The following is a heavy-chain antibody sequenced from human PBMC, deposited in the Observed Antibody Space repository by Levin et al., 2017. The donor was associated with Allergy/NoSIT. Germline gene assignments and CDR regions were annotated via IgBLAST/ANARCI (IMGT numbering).Heavy chain of an antibody. Sequence: ASVKVSCKASGYTFTSYDINWVRQATGQGLEWMGWMNPNSGNTGYAQKFQGRVTMTRNTSISTAYMELSSLRSEDTAVYYCARVPTHCSRTSGYLDPWGQGTLVTVSS. CDR1: GYTFTSYD. J-gene: IGHJ5*02. CDR3: ARVPTHCSRTSGYLDP. V-gene: IGHV1-8*01. D-gene: IGHD2-2*01. CDR2: MNPNSGNT.